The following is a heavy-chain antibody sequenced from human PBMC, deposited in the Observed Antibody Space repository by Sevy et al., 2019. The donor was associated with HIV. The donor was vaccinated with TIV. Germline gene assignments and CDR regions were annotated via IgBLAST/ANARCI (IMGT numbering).Heavy chain of an antibody. CDR3: ATTKDYYDASGYPFDD. V-gene: IGHV1-24*01. J-gene: IGHJ4*02. Sequence: ASVKVSCKVYGYTLTKLSINWVRQAPGKGLEWMAIFDPEDGETSYAQRFQGTVTLTEDTSTDTAYMELSSLTSEDTAVYYCATTKDYYDASGYPFDDWGQGTLVTVSS. CDR2: FDPEDGET. CDR1: GYTLTKLS. D-gene: IGHD3-22*01.